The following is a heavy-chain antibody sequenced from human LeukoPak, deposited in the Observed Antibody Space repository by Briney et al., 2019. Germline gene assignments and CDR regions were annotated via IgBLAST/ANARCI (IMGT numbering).Heavy chain of an antibody. V-gene: IGHV4-4*07. CDR2: IYTSGST. J-gene: IGHJ4*02. CDR3: ARERGGYYDSSGYPDY. Sequence: SETLSLTCTVSGGSISSYYWSWIRQPAGKGLEWIGRIYTSGSTNYNPSLKGRVTMSVDTSKNQFSLKLSSVTAADTAVYYCARERGGYYDSSGYPDYWGQGTLVTVSS. CDR1: GGSISSYY. D-gene: IGHD3-22*01.